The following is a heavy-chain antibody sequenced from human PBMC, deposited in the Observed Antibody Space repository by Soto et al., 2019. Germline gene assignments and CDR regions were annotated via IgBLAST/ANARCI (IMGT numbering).Heavy chain of an antibody. D-gene: IGHD6-13*01. CDR3: VRESQGIAAVGLDY. Sequence: QLQLQESGPGLVKPSETLSLTCTVSGGSIGTSSYYWDWIRQPPGKGLEWIGSISYSGSTYYKSSFKSRASISVDTAKNQFSLKLSSVTAADTAVYYCVRESQGIAAVGLDYWGQGTLVTVSS. J-gene: IGHJ4*02. CDR2: ISYSGST. V-gene: IGHV4-39*02. CDR1: GGSIGTSSYY.